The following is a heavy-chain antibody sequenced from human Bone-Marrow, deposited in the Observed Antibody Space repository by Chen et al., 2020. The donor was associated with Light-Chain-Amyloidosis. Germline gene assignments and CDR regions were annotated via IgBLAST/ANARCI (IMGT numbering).Heavy chain of an antibody. CDR3: AKDPLHSSSGAFDI. J-gene: IGHJ3*02. V-gene: IGHV3-9*03. D-gene: IGHD6-6*01. Sequence: EVQLVESGGGLVQPGRSLRRSCAAYGFTFDDYAMHWVRQAPGKGLEWVSGISWNSGSIGYADSVKGRFTISRDNAKNSLYLQMNSLRAEDMALYYCAKDPLHSSSGAFDIWGQGTMVTVSS. CDR1: GFTFDDYA. CDR2: ISWNSGSI.